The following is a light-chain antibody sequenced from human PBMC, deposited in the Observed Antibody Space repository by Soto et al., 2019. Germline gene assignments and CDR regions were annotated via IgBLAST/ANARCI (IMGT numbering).Light chain of an antibody. V-gene: IGLV2-23*01. J-gene: IGLJ1*01. Sequence: QSVLTQPASVSGSPGQSITISCTGTSSDVGSHKLVSWYQQYPGKAPKLIIFEASKRPSGVSNRFSGSKSGSTASLTISGLQAEDEADYYCCSNAGGSTYVFGTGIKVTVL. CDR3: CSNAGGSTYV. CDR2: EAS. CDR1: SSDVGSHKL.